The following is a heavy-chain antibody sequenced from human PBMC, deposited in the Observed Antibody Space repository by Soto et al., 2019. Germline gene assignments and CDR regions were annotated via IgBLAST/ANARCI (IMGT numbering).Heavy chain of an antibody. V-gene: IGHV4-59*01. J-gene: IGHJ6*02. CDR3: ATLRVRDYYYYGMDV. Sequence: SETLSLTCTVSGGSISSYYWSWIRQPPGKGLEWIGYIYYSGSTNYNPSLKSRVTISVDTSKNQFSLKLSSVTAADTAVYYCATLRVRDYYYYGMDVWGQGTTVTVSS. CDR1: GGSISSYY. CDR2: IYYSGST. D-gene: IGHD6-13*01.